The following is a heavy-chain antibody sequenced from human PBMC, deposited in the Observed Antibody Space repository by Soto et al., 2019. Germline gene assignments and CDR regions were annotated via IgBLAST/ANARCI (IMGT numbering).Heavy chain of an antibody. D-gene: IGHD2-2*01. J-gene: IGHJ3*01. Sequence: QVQLVDSGGGLVKPGGSLRLSCAASGFSFSNYYFTYIRQAPGKGLEWIAYISSSGTITHYADSVQGRFSISRDNAKYSLSLQLNDLRVEDTAVYYCARSLLCVGDPFHLWGQGTSVLVSS. V-gene: IGHV3-11*01. CDR2: ISSSGTIT. CDR3: ARSLLCVGDPFHL. CDR1: GFSFSNYY.